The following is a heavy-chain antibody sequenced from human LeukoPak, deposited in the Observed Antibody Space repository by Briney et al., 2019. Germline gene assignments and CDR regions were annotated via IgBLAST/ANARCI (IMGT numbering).Heavy chain of an antibody. CDR3: ARDSPLTTVTTFPYWYCDL. D-gene: IGHD4-17*01. CDR1: GDSVSSNSAA. CDR2: TYYRSKWYN. V-gene: IGHV6-1*01. J-gene: IGHJ2*01. Sequence: SQTLSLTCAISGDSVSSNSAAWNWIRQSPSRGLEWLGRTYYRSKWYNDYAVSVKSRITINPDTSKNQFSLQLNSVTPEDTAVYYCARDSPLTTVTTFPYWYCDLWGRGTLVTVSS.